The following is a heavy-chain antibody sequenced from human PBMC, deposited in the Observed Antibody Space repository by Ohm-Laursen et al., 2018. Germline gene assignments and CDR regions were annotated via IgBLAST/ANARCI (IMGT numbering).Heavy chain of an antibody. CDR3: VKGMSPVLRGVLED. CDR2: INWIGDDI. CDR1: GFIFDNYA. Sequence: SLRLSCSASGFIFDNYAMHWVWHVPGKGLEWVSGINWIGDDIDYAVFVRGRFTISRDSAKSSLYLQMNSLRAEDTALYFCVKGMSPVLRGVLEDWGQGILVTVSS. J-gene: IGHJ4*02. V-gene: IGHV3-9*01. D-gene: IGHD3-10*01.